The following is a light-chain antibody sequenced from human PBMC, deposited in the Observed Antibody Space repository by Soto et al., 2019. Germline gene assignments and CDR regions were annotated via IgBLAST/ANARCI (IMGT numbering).Light chain of an antibody. J-gene: IGKJ2*01. Sequence: EIVMTQSPATLSVSPGERATLSCRASQSVSRNLAWYQQKPGQPPRLLIYDASTRATGVPARFGGSGSGTEFTLTISGLQSEDFAVYCCKQYGDWPPDTFGQGTKVEI. CDR3: KQYGDWPPDT. CDR2: DAS. V-gene: IGKV3-15*01. CDR1: QSVSRN.